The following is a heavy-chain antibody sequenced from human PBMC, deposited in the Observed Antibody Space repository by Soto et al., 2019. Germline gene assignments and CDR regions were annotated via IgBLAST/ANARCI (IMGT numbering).Heavy chain of an antibody. J-gene: IGHJ3*02. V-gene: IGHV3-7*03. CDR2: IKQDGSEK. CDR3: ARHNWGSEDAFDI. CDR1: GFTFSSYW. D-gene: IGHD7-27*01. Sequence: GGSLRLSCAASGFTFSSYWMSWVRQAPGKGLEWVANIKQDGSEKYYVDSVKGRFTISRDNAKNSLYLQMNSLRAEDTAVYYCARHNWGSEDAFDIWGQGTMVTVSS.